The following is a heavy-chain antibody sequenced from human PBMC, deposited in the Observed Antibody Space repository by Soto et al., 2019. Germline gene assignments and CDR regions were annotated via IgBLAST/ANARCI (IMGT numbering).Heavy chain of an antibody. Sequence: PGGSLRLSCGTSGFTFANFGMGWVRQAPGKGLYWVSGISSSGRRTYYADSVKGRFTISRDNAKNSLYLQMNGLRAEETAVYYCARVRIVVVTNYPGDYYGMDVWGQGTTVTVSS. CDR3: ARVRIVVVTNYPGDYYGMDV. CDR2: ISSSGRRT. CDR1: GFTFANFG. V-gene: IGHV3-48*03. D-gene: IGHD2-21*02. J-gene: IGHJ6*02.